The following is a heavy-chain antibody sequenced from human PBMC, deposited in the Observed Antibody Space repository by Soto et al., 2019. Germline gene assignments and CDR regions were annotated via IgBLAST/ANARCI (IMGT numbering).Heavy chain of an antibody. CDR2: VTYDGCHK. CDR3: AKGKGMNHYYGLDV. V-gene: IGHV3-30*18. CDR1: GFTFSSYG. D-gene: IGHD3-10*01. Sequence: GGSLRLSCAASGFTFSSYGMHWVRQAPGKGLEWVAVVTYDGCHKYYADSVKGRFTISRDNSKNTLNLQRNSRRAEDTAVYYCAKGKGMNHYYGLDVWGQGTTVTVSS. J-gene: IGHJ6*02.